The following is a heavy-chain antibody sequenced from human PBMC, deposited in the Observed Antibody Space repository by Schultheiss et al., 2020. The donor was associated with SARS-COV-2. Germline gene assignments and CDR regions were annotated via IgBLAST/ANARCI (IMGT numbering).Heavy chain of an antibody. CDR1: GGSISSSSYY. Sequence: SQTLSLTCTVSGGSISSSSYYWGWIRQPPGKGLEWIGEINHSGSTNYNPSLKSRVTMSVDTSKNQFSLKLSSVTAADTAVYYCARDVYYYGSGAYGMDVWGQGTTVTVSS. J-gene: IGHJ6*02. D-gene: IGHD3-10*01. CDR3: ARDVYYYGSGAYGMDV. V-gene: IGHV4-39*07. CDR2: INHSGST.